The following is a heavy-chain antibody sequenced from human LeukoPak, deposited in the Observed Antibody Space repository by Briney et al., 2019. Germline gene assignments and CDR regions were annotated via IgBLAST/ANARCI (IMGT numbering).Heavy chain of an antibody. CDR3: AREETGYKLYYFDY. CDR2: IYHSGST. Sequence: PSETLSLTCAVSGGSISSSNWWSWVRQPPGKGLEWIGEIYHSGSTNYNPSLKSRVTISVDKSKNQFSLKLSSVTAADTAVYYCAREETGYKLYYFDYWGQGTLVTVSS. D-gene: IGHD5-24*01. V-gene: IGHV4-4*02. CDR1: GGSISSSNW. J-gene: IGHJ4*02.